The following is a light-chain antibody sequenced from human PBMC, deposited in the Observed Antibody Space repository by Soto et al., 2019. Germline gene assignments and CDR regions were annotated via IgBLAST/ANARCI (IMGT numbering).Light chain of an antibody. CDR2: GDT. J-gene: IGLJ3*02. CDR1: SSNIGAGHA. CDR3: AAWDDSLNGWV. V-gene: IGLV1-40*01. Sequence: QPVLTQPPSVSGAPWQRVTISCTGTSSNIGAGHAVHWYRQFPGAAPKLLIYGDTHRPSGVPDRFSGSKSATSASLVITGLQAEDEADYYCAAWDDSLNGWVFGGGTKLTVL.